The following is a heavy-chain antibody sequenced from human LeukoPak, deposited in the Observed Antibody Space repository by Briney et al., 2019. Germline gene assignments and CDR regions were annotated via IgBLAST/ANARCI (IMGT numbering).Heavy chain of an antibody. J-gene: IGHJ2*01. V-gene: IGHV3-48*03. Sequence: PGGSLRLSCAAAGFTFARSEMNWVRQAPGKGLEWISSSSMYYADSVKGRSTISRENAEQTLYLQMNSLRPEDTAVYYCARAGDKGTANWYFDLWGRGTLVTVSS. CDR1: GFTFARSE. D-gene: IGHD2-21*01. CDR2: SSM. CDR3: ARAGDKGTANWYFDL.